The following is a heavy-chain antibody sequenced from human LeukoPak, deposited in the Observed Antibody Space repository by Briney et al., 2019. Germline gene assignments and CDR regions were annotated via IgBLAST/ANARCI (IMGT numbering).Heavy chain of an antibody. Sequence: PGGSLRLSCTASGFTFSTYEMNWVRQGPGKGLEWVSYISSSGSTKYYADSVKGRFTISRDNAKKSLHLQMNSLRAEDTAVYYCARGWGEGGQGTLVTVSS. CDR3: ARGWGE. CDR1: GFTFSTYE. CDR2: ISSSGSTK. V-gene: IGHV3-48*03. J-gene: IGHJ4*02. D-gene: IGHD3-10*01.